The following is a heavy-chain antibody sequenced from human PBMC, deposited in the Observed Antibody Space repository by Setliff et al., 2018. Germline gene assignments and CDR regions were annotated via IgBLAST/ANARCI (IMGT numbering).Heavy chain of an antibody. D-gene: IGHD2-15*01. CDR2: INHSGST. J-gene: IGHJ5*02. V-gene: IGHV4-34*01. CDR1: GGSFSGYY. CDR3: ARQSVRGLADNNWFDP. Sequence: PSETLSLTCAVYGGSFSGYYWSWIRQPPGKGLEWLGEINHSGSTNCNPSLKSRVTISVDTSKNQFSLKLSSVTAADTALYYCARQSVRGLADNNWFDPWGQGTLVTVSS.